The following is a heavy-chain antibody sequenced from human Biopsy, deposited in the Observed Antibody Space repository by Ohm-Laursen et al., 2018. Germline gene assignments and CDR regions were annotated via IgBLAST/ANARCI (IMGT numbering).Heavy chain of an antibody. CDR2: INPSRSSM. V-gene: IGHV3-21*01. CDR3: ARDPNWGSGY. J-gene: IGHJ4*02. Sequence: SLRLSCAASGVTLSGYGMNWVRQAPGKGLEWVSTINPSRSSMSYADSVKGRFTISRDNSNNSLYLQMNSLKAEDTAVYYCARDPNWGSGYWGQGTLVTVSS. CDR1: GVTLSGYG. D-gene: IGHD7-27*01.